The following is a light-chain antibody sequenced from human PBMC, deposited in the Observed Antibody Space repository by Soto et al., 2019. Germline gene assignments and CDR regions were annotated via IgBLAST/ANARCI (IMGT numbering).Light chain of an antibody. CDR1: QSVRSY. CDR3: HQRYSKTSFT. V-gene: IGKV3-11*01. Sequence: EIVVTQSPATLSLSPGERATLSCRASQSVRSYLLWYQQKPGQAPRLLISDASNRATGIPARFSGSGSETDFTLTISSREPEDFAVYDYHQRYSKTSFTFGQGTLVDIK. J-gene: IGKJ5*01. CDR2: DAS.